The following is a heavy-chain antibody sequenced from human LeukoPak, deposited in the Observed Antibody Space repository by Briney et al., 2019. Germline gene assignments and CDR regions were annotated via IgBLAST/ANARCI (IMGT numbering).Heavy chain of an antibody. CDR3: ARPLTLYSSTSGFDP. D-gene: IGHD6-13*01. Sequence: KASETLSLTCAVYGGSFSGYYWSWIRQPPGKGLEWIGEINHSGSTNYNPSLKSRVTISVDTSKNQFSLKLSSVTAADTAVYYCARPLTLYSSTSGFDPWGQGTLVTVSS. V-gene: IGHV4-34*01. CDR2: INHSGST. CDR1: GGSFSGYY. J-gene: IGHJ5*02.